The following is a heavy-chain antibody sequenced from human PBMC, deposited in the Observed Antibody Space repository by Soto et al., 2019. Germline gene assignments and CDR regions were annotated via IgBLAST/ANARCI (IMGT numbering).Heavy chain of an antibody. CDR2: IKSKTDGGTT. CDR1: GFTFSNAW. D-gene: IGHD4-4*01. CDR3: TTTHAVYYYYYGMDV. Sequence: GGSLRLSCAASGFTFSNAWMSWVRQAPGKGLEWVGRIKSKTDGGTTDYAAPVKGRFTISRDDPKNTLYLQMNSLKTEDTAVYYCTTTHAVYYYYYGMDVWGQGTTVTVSS. J-gene: IGHJ6*02. V-gene: IGHV3-15*01.